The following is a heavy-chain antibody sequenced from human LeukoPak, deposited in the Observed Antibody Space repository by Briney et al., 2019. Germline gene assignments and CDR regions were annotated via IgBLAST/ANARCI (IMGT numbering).Heavy chain of an antibody. J-gene: IGHJ6*03. Sequence: KPSETLSLTCAVYGGSFSGYYWSWIRQPPGKGLEWIGEINHSGSTNYNPSLKSRVTISVDTSKNQFSLKLSSVTAADTAVYYCAGERGPAAGTQLGYYYYYMDVWGKGTTVTVSS. V-gene: IGHV4-34*01. CDR2: INHSGST. CDR1: GGSFSGYY. D-gene: IGHD6-13*01. CDR3: AGERGPAAGTQLGYYYYYMDV.